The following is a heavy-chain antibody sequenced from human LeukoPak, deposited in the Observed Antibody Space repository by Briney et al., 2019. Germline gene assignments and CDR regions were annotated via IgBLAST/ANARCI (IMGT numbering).Heavy chain of an antibody. J-gene: IGHJ4*02. D-gene: IGHD6-13*01. CDR3: ARGSNSGYSSSWYCDY. CDR2: ISSGSSYI. V-gene: IGHV3-21*01. CDR1: GFTFSSYN. Sequence: GGSLRLSCAASGFTFSSYNMNWVRQTPRKGLEWVSSISSGSSYIYYADSVKGRFTISRDNANNSLYLQMNNLRAEDTAVYFCARGSNSGYSSSWYCDYWGQGALVTVSS.